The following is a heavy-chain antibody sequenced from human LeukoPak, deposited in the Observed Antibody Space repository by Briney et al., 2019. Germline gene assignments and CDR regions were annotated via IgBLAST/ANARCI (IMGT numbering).Heavy chain of an antibody. CDR1: GYSISSGYY. Sequence: SETLSLTCTVSGYSISSGYYWGWIRQPPGKGLEWIGSIYHSGSTYYNPSLKSRVTISVDTSKNQFSPRLSSVTAADTAVYYCARDSWSDYWGQGTLVTVSS. V-gene: IGHV4-38-2*02. J-gene: IGHJ4*02. CDR2: IYHSGST. CDR3: ARDSWSDY.